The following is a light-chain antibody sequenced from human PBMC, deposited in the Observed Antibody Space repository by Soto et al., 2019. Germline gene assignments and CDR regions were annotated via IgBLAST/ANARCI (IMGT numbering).Light chain of an antibody. J-gene: IGKJ1*01. CDR2: AAS. CDR3: LQHKSYPWT. CDR1: QGIRHD. Sequence: IQMTQAPSSLSSSVGGRDSITFPASQGIRHDLGWYQQKPGKAPKRLIYAASSLQSGVTSRFSGSGYGTEFPLTISSLQPEDFATYYCLQHKSYPWTFGQGTKVDIK. V-gene: IGKV1-17*01.